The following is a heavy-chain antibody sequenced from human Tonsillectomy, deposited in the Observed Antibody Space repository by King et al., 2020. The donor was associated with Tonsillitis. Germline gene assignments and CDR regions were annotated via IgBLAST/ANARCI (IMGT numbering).Heavy chain of an antibody. CDR2: TRNKANSYTT. D-gene: IGHD6-19*01. Sequence: DVQLVESGGGLVQPGGSLRLSCAASGFTFSDHYMDWVRQAPGKGLEWVGRTRNKANSYTTEYAASVKGRFTISRDDSKNSLYLQMNSLKTEDTAVYYCAGEKLSQQWLQRNWYFDLWGRGTLVTVSS. CDR3: AGEKLSQQWLQRNWYFDL. CDR1: GFTFSDHY. V-gene: IGHV3-72*01. J-gene: IGHJ2*01.